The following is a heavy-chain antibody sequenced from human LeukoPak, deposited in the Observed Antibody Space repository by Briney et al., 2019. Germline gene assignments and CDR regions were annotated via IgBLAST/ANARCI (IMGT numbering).Heavy chain of an antibody. CDR1: GGSISSGSYY. Sequence: SQTLSLTCTVSGGSISSGSYYWSWIRRPAGKGLEWIGRIYTSGSTNYNPSLKSRVTISVDTSKNQFSLKLSSVTAADTAVYYCARVSRDGYNFDYWGQGTLVTVSS. CDR3: ARVSRDGYNFDY. CDR2: IYTSGST. J-gene: IGHJ4*02. D-gene: IGHD5-24*01. V-gene: IGHV4-61*02.